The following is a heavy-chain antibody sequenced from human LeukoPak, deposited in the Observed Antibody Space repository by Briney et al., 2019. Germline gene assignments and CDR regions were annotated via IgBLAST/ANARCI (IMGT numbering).Heavy chain of an antibody. Sequence: VGSLRLSCVASGFVFNQYSMNWVRQAPGKGLEWVSSISSSGSYVYYADSVKGRFTMSRDNAENSLFLQMNSLGAEDTAVYYCAKDRSDSSSSGYFQHWGQGTLVTVSS. CDR2: ISSSGSYV. V-gene: IGHV3-21*01. CDR3: AKDRSDSSSSGYFQH. J-gene: IGHJ1*01. D-gene: IGHD6-6*01. CDR1: GFVFNQYS.